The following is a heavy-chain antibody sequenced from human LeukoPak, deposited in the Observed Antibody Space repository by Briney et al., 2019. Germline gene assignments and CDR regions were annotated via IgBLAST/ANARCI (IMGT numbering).Heavy chain of an antibody. CDR2: IYTSGST. J-gene: IGHJ4*02. CDR1: GDSISTYS. V-gene: IGHV4-4*07. D-gene: IGHD2-2*02. CDR3: ARDWALGYCTTTSCYTAFDS. Sequence: PSETLSLTXTVSGDSISTYSWSWIRQPAGKGLEWIGRIYTSGSTNYNPSLQSRVTMSIDTSRNQFSLRLSSVTAADTTIYYCARDWALGYCTTTSCYTAFDSWGQGTLVTVSS.